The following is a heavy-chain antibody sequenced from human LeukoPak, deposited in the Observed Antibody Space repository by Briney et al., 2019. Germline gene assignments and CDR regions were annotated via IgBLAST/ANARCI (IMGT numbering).Heavy chain of an antibody. V-gene: IGHV3-7*01. J-gene: IGHJ4*02. D-gene: IGHD3-3*01. CDR1: GFAFSSYW. Sequence: GGSLRLSCAASGFAFSSYWMSWVRQPPGKGLEWVANIKQDGRERYYVDSVKGRFTISRDNAKKSVYLQMNSLRGEDTAVYDCATDGGPFDDWGQGTLVTVSS. CDR3: ATDGGPFDD. CDR2: IKQDGRER.